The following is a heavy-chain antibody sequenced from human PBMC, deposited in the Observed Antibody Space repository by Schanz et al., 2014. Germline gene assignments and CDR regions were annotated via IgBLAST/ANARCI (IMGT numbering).Heavy chain of an antibody. CDR1: GYIFGSHG. V-gene: IGHV1-18*01. CDR3: ARVHTAADCYNIVSAFDT. CDR2: INAHTGNT. Sequence: QLMQSGSEVRKPGASVKVSCKASGYIFGSHGMTWVRQAPGQGPELMGWINAHTGNTQYAQKFQGKVNMTRNTGTNTLHLELTMVRTNVTADDDGARVHTAADCYNIVSAFDTWGQGSRVIVSS. D-gene: IGHD2-21*01. J-gene: IGHJ3*02.